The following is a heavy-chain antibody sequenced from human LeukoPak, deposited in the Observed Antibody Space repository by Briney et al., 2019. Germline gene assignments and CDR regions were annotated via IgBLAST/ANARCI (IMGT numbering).Heavy chain of an antibody. CDR2: IKQDGSEK. CDR1: GLTFSSYW. D-gene: IGHD6-19*01. J-gene: IGHJ4*02. Sequence: PGGSLRLSCAASGLTFSSYWMSWVRQAPGKGLEWVANIKQDGSEKHYVDSVKGRFTISRDNAKNSLYLQVNGLRAEDTAVYYCARWAVTGIYLDSWGQGTLLTVSS. CDR3: ARWAVTGIYLDS. V-gene: IGHV3-7*01.